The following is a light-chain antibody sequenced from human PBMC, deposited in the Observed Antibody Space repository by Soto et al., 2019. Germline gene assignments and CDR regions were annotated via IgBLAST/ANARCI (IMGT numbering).Light chain of an antibody. J-gene: IGLJ1*01. CDR1: NSDVGAYNF. Sequence: QSALTQPASVSGSPGQSIAISCTGTNSDVGAYNFVSWYQQYPGKAPKLIIHEVNNRPSGVSDRFSGSKSGNTASLTISGLQADDEADYYCSSFTTYNTRVFGTGTQLTVL. CDR2: EVN. CDR3: SSFTTYNTRV. V-gene: IGLV2-14*01.